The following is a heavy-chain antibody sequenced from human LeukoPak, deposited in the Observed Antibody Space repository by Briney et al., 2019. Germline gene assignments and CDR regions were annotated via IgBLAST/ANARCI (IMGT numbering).Heavy chain of an antibody. CDR3: LWFGGITAVGTAY. Sequence: PGGSLRLSCAASGFTFSSYWMHWVRQAPGKGLVWVSRIYSDGSTTNYADSVKGRFTISRDNAKNTLYLQMNSLRAEDTAVYYCLWFGGITAVGTAYWGQGTLVTVSS. J-gene: IGHJ4*02. D-gene: IGHD6-13*01. CDR2: IYSDGSTT. CDR1: GFTFSSYW. V-gene: IGHV3-74*01.